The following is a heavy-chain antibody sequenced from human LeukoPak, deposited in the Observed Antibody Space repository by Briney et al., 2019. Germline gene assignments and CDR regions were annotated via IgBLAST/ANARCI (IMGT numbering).Heavy chain of an antibody. CDR3: ARGGYYYGSGSPSPNWFDP. CDR1: GGSISSGGYS. Sequence: SETLSLTCAVSGGSISSGGYSWSWIRQPPGKGLEWIGYIYHSGSTYYNPSLKSRVIISVDRSKNQFSLKLSSVTAADTAVYYCARGGYYYGSGSPSPNWFDPWGQGTLVTVSS. V-gene: IGHV4-30-2*01. J-gene: IGHJ5*02. D-gene: IGHD3-10*01. CDR2: IYHSGST.